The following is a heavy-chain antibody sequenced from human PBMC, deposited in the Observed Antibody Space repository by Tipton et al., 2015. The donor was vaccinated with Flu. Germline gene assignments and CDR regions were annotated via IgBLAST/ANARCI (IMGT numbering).Heavy chain of an antibody. Sequence: VQLVQSGAEVKKPGESLKISCRASGYRFTNSWIGWVRQMPGKGLEWMGILYPGDSDTRYSPSFHGQVTISADKSINTAYLQWNSLKASDTAIYYCVRSQLGDERSAYSYFDSWGQGTLVTVSS. D-gene: IGHD3-10*01. J-gene: IGHJ4*02. V-gene: IGHV5-51*03. CDR3: VRSQLGDERSAYSYFDS. CDR1: GYRFTNSW. CDR2: LYPGDSDT.